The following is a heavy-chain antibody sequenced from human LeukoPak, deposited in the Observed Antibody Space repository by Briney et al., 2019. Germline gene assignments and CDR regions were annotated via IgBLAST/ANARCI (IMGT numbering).Heavy chain of an antibody. D-gene: IGHD4/OR15-4a*01. CDR2: IYSDNT. J-gene: IGHJ4*02. CDR1: GFTFSSYA. Sequence: GGSLRLSCAASGFTFSSYAMHWVRQAPGKGLEWVSFIYSDNTHYSDSVKGRLTISRDNSKNTLYLQMNSLRAEDTAVYYCARRAGAYSHPYDYWGQGTLVTVSS. CDR3: ARRAGAYSHPYDY. V-gene: IGHV3-53*01.